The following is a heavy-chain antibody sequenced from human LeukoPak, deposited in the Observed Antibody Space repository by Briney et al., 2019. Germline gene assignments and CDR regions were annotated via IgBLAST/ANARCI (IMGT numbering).Heavy chain of an antibody. CDR1: GTTLTGYY. D-gene: IGHD5-12*01. Sequence: GASVKVSCKASGTTLTGYYMHGVRQAPGKGLEWMEWINPNSGGTNYAQKFQGRVTMTRDTSISTAYMELSRLRSDDTAVYYCARDVRGGYALYYYYYYYMDVWGKGTTVTVSS. CDR3: ARDVRGGYALYYYYYYYMDV. J-gene: IGHJ6*03. CDR2: INPNSGGT. V-gene: IGHV1-2*02.